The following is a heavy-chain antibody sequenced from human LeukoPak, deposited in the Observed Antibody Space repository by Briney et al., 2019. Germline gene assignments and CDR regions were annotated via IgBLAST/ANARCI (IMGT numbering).Heavy chain of an antibody. D-gene: IGHD3-22*01. CDR2: IHHSGST. Sequence: KSSETLSLTCAVYGGSFSGYYWSWIRQPPGKGLEWIGEIHHSGSTNYNPSLKSRVTISVDTPKNQFSLKLSSVTAADTAVYYCARVSSRRLPPSYSYDRRNYFDYWGQGTLVTVSS. CDR3: ARVSSRRLPPSYSYDRRNYFDY. CDR1: GGSFSGYY. V-gene: IGHV4-34*01. J-gene: IGHJ4*02.